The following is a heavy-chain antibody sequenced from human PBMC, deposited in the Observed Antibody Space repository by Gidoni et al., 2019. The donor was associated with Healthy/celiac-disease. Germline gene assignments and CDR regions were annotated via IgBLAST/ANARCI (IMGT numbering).Heavy chain of an antibody. D-gene: IGHD3-22*01. CDR2: NNSKTDGGTT. V-gene: IGHV3-15*01. Sequence: EVQLVESGGGLAKPGGSGRLSCAAPGFTFSDAWMSWVRQAPGKGLEWVGRNNSKTDGGTTDYAAPVKGRFTISRDDSKNTLYLQMNSLKTEDTAVYYCTTEGGWLFGVGDYWGQGTLVTVSS. J-gene: IGHJ4*02. CDR1: GFTFSDAW. CDR3: TTEGGWLFGVGDY.